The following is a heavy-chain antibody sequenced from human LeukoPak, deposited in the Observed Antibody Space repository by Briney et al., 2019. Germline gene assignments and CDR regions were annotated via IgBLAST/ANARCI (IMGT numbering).Heavy chain of an antibody. CDR3: ARGGFYCGGDCYVDY. J-gene: IGHJ4*02. CDR2: INHSGST. D-gene: IGHD2-21*02. V-gene: IGHV4-34*01. Sequence: SETLSLTCAVYGGSFSPYYWSWIRQPPGKGLEWIGEINHSGSTNYNPSLKSRVTLSVDTSKNQFSLKLSSVTAADTAVYYCARGGFYCGGDCYVDYWGQGTLVTVSS. CDR1: GGSFSPYY.